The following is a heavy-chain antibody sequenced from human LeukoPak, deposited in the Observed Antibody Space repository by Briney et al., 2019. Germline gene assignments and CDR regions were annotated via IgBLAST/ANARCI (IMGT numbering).Heavy chain of an antibody. Sequence: GESLKISCKGSGYSFTSYWIGWVRQMPGKGLEWMGIIYPGDSDTTYSPSFQGQVTISADKSISTAYLQWSSLKASDTAMYYCARHIYYGSGSYSPGWFDPWGQGTLVTVSS. CDR2: IYPGDSDT. CDR3: ARHIYYGSGSYSPGWFDP. CDR1: GYSFTSYW. J-gene: IGHJ5*02. D-gene: IGHD3-10*01. V-gene: IGHV5-51*01.